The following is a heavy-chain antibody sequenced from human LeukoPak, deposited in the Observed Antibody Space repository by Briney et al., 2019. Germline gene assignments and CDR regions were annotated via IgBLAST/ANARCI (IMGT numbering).Heavy chain of an antibody. CDR3: AKGGHYSFFDY. D-gene: IGHD4-11*01. V-gene: IGHV3-23*01. CDR2: ISGDGTET. Sequence: GGSLRLSCAASGFTFSSYAMTWVRQAPRKGLEWVSTISGDGTETFCADSVKGRFTISRDNSKNTHYLQMSSLRAEDTGIYYCAKGGHYSFFDYWGQGTLVTVSS. CDR1: GFTFSSYA. J-gene: IGHJ4*02.